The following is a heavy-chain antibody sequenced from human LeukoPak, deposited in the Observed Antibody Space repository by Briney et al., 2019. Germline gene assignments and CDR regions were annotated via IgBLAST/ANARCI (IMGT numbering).Heavy chain of an antibody. D-gene: IGHD5-12*01. Sequence: PGGSLRLSCVASGFTFGKYWMSWVRQAPGKGLEWVSRINSDGSNTAYADSVKGRFTISRDNAKNTLSLQMNSLRAEDTAVYYCARGYAGGYFDLWGRGTLVTVSS. CDR3: ARGYAGGYFDL. J-gene: IGHJ2*01. CDR1: GFTFGKYW. CDR2: INSDGSNT. V-gene: IGHV3-74*01.